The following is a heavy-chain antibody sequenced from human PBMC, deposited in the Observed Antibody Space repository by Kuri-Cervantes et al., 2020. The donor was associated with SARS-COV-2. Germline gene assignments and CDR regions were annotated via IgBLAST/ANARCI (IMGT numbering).Heavy chain of an antibody. CDR2: ITEDGRVK. V-gene: IGHV3-7*04. D-gene: IGHD2-15*01. CDR3: ARGYCPCPNGVYFAY. J-gene: IGHJ4*02. CDR1: GFIFSSCW. Sequence: GASLKISCESSGFIFSSCWMAWVRQAPGKGLEWVANITEDGRVKQYLDSVKGRFAISRDNAKNSLHLQMNNVRVEDTAVYYCARGYCPCPNGVYFAYWGQGALVTVSS.